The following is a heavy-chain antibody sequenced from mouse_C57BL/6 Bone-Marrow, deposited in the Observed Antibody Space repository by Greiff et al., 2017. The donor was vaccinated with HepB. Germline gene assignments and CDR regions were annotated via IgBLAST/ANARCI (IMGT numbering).Heavy chain of an antibody. D-gene: IGHD2-3*01. CDR1: GYTFTSYW. CDR3: ARAGWLLPYFDY. J-gene: IGHJ2*01. Sequence: VQLQQSGAELVKPGASVKMSCKASGYTFTSYWITWVKQRPGQGLEWIGDIYPGSGNTNYNEKFKSKATLTVDTSSSTAYMQLSSLTSEDSAVYECARAGWLLPYFDYWGQGTTLTVSS. V-gene: IGHV1-55*01. CDR2: IYPGSGNT.